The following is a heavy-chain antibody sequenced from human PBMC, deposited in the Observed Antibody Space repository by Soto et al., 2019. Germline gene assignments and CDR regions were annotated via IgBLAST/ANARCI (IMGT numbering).Heavy chain of an antibody. Sequence: GGSLRLSCAASGFTFSNAWMSWVRQAPGKGLEWVGRIKSKTDGGTTDYAAPVKGRFTISRDDSKNTLYLQMNSLKTEDTAVYYCTTVKVGYDFGPLNYYYYYMDVWGKGTTVTVSS. CDR3: TTVKVGYDFGPLNYYYYYMDV. CDR1: GFTFSNAW. J-gene: IGHJ6*03. D-gene: IGHD5-12*01. V-gene: IGHV3-15*01. CDR2: IKSKTDGGTT.